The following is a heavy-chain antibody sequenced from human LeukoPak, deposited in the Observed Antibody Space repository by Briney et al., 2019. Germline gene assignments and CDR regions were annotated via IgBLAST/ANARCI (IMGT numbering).Heavy chain of an antibody. CDR2: ISSSGSTI. V-gene: IGHV3-48*03. CDR3: ARGDRSLLLWFGELGPMDV. J-gene: IGHJ6*02. CDR1: GFTFSSYE. Sequence: GGSLRLSCAASGFTFSSYEMNWVRQVPGKGLEWVSYISSSGSTIYYADSVKGRFTISRDNAKNSLYLQMNSLRAEDTAVYYCARGDRSLLLWFGELGPMDVWGQGTTVTVSS. D-gene: IGHD3-10*01.